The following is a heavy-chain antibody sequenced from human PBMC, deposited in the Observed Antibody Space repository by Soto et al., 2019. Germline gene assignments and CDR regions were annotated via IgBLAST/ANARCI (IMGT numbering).Heavy chain of an antibody. CDR2: INSDGSST. CDR3: ARVGITIFGVPKPIDY. J-gene: IGHJ4*02. V-gene: IGHV3-74*01. D-gene: IGHD3-3*01. CDR1: GFTFSSYW. Sequence: GGSLRLSCAASGFTFSSYWMHWVRQAPGKGLVWVSRINSDGSSTSYADSVKGRFTISRDNAKNTLYLQMNSLRAEDTAVYYCARVGITIFGVPKPIDYWGQGTLVTVSS.